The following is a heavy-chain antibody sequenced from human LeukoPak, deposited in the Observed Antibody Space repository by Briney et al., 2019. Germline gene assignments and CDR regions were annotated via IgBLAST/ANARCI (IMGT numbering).Heavy chain of an antibody. V-gene: IGHV1-69*13. CDR1: GGTFSSYA. D-gene: IGHD2-15*01. Sequence: GASVKVSCKASGGTFSSYAISWVRQAPGQGLEWMGGIIPIFGTANYAQKFQGRVTITADESTSTAYMELSSLRSEDTAVYYCARGTVATHDAFDIWGQGTMVTVSS. CDR2: IIPIFGTA. J-gene: IGHJ3*02. CDR3: ARGTVATHDAFDI.